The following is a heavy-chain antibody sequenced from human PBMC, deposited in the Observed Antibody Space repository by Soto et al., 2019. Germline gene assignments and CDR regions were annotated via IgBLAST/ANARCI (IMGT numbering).Heavy chain of an antibody. CDR2: IYYSGST. Sequence: PSETLSLTCTVSGGSISSSSYYWGWIRQPPGKGLEWIGSIYYSGSTYYNPSLKSRVTISVDTSKNQFSLKLSSVTAADTAVYYCARQGDGGSNFDYFDPWGQGTLVTVS. D-gene: IGHD3-16*01. CDR3: ARQGDGGSNFDYFDP. J-gene: IGHJ5*02. CDR1: GGSISSSSYY. V-gene: IGHV4-39*01.